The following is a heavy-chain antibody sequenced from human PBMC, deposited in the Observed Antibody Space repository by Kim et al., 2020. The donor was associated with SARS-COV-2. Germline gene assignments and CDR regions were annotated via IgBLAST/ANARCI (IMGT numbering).Heavy chain of an antibody. CDR3: ACSSSSSDFRVDY. D-gene: IGHD6-6*01. J-gene: IGHJ4*02. Sequence: AQKCQGRVTMTRDTSISTAYMELSRLRSDDTAVYYCACSSSSSDFRVDYWGQGTLVTVSS. V-gene: IGHV1-2*02.